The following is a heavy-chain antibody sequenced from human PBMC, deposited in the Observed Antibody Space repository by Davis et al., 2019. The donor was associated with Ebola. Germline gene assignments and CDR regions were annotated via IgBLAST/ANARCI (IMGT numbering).Heavy chain of an antibody. D-gene: IGHD2/OR15-2a*01. J-gene: IGHJ4*02. Sequence: GESLKISCAASGFTFSSYEMNWVRQAPGKGLEWVSYISSGGSTYYADSVKGRFTISRDNAKNSLYLQMNSLRAEDTAVYYCARGPSFLVSWGQGTLVTVSS. V-gene: IGHV3-48*03. CDR3: ARGPSFLVS. CDR2: ISSGGST. CDR1: GFTFSSYE.